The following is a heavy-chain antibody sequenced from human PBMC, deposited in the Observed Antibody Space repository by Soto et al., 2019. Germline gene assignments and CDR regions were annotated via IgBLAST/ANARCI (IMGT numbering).Heavy chain of an antibody. CDR2: ISPNSGNT. Sequence: VASVEVSCKASGYTFISYGIAWVRQAPGQGLEWMAWISPNSGNTNYAQKFQGRVTVTTETPTNTAYMELRSLRSDDTAVYYCASRHPCSHGTLVTSFFDFWGQGPRVTVSP. CDR1: GYTFISYG. J-gene: IGHJ4*02. D-gene: IGHD1-1*01. CDR3: ASRHPCSHGTLVTSFFDF. V-gene: IGHV1-18*01.